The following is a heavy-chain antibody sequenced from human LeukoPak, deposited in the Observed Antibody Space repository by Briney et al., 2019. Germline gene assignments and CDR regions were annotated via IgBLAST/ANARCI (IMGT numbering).Heavy chain of an antibody. D-gene: IGHD6-13*01. CDR2: INSGGSST. J-gene: IGHJ6*02. V-gene: IGHV3-74*01. CDR3: ARQQLVRYYGYGMDV. CDR1: GFTFSSYW. Sequence: PGGYLRLSCAASGFTFSSYWMHWDRQAPGKGLVWVSRINSGGSSTSYADSVKGRFTISRDNAKNTLYLQMNSLRAEDTAVYYCARQQLVRYYGYGMDVWGQGTKVTVSS.